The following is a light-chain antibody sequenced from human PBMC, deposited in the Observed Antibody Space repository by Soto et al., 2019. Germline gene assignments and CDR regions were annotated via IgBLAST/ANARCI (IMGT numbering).Light chain of an antibody. V-gene: IGLV2-11*01. CDR1: SSDVGGYNY. CDR3: CSYAGSYPLI. CDR2: DVT. Sequence: QSALTQPRSVSGSPGQSVTISCTGTSSDVGGYNYVSWYQHHPGKAPKLLIYDVTKRPSGVPDRFSGSKSGNTASLTISGLQAEDEADYHCCSYAGSYPLIFGGGTKLTVL. J-gene: IGLJ2*01.